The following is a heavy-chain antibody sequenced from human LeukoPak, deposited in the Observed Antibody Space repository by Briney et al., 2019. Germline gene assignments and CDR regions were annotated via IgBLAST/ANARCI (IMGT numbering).Heavy chain of an antibody. CDR2: FSGSDENT. CDR3: AKLKVFGSGSWDY. CDR1: GFTFSNSV. J-gene: IGHJ4*02. V-gene: IGHV3-23*01. Sequence: GGSLRLSCAASGFTFSNSVVSWVRQAPGKGLEWVSSFSGSDENTHHADSVKGRFTISRDNSKNTLYLQMNSLRVEDTATYYCAKLKVFGSGSWDYWGQGTLVTVSS. D-gene: IGHD3-10*01.